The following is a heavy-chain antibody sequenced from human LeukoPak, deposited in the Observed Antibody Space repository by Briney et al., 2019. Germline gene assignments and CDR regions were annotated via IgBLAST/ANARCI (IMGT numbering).Heavy chain of an antibody. CDR3: ARDLPVVGAPGFDY. V-gene: IGHV3-7*01. J-gene: IGHJ4*02. CDR2: IKQDGSEK. D-gene: IGHD1-26*01. CDR1: GFTLSSYW. Sequence: GGSLRLSCAASGFTLSSYWMSWVRQAPGKGLEWVANIKQDGSEKLYVDSLKGRFTISRDNAKNSLYLQMNSLRAEDTAVYYCARDLPVVGAPGFDYWGQGVLVTVSS.